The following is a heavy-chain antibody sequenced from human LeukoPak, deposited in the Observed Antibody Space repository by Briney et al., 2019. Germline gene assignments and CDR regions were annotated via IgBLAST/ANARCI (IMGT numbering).Heavy chain of an antibody. V-gene: IGHV3-23*01. D-gene: IGHD1-26*01. CDR1: GFTFSTYA. Sequence: GGSLRLSCAASGFTFSTYAMNWVRQAPGKGLQWVSGISDSGGSTYYADSVKGRFTISRDTSKNTQYLQMNSLRAEDTAVYYFDKYSSRGGSYYVLWGRGTLVTVSS. CDR2: ISDSGGST. J-gene: IGHJ4*02. CDR3: DKYSSRGGSYYVL.